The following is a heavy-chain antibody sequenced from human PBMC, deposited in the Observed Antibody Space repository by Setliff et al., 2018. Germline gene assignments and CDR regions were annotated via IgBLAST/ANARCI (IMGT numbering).Heavy chain of an antibody. V-gene: IGHV2-5*02. CDR1: GFSLNNNGVA. Sequence: SGPTLVNPTQTLTLTCTFSGFSLNNNGVAVGWIRQPPGEALEWLALIYWDDQKRYNPSLNSRLTITKDTSKNQVVLTMTNMDPVDTATYYCAHPASGSSWDRSSYYFDYWGQGTLVTVSS. CDR2: IYWDDQK. D-gene: IGHD6-13*01. CDR3: AHPASGSSWDRSSYYFDY. J-gene: IGHJ4*02.